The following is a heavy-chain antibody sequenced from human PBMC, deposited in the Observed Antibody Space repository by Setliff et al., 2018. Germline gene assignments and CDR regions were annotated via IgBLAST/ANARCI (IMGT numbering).Heavy chain of an antibody. Sequence: PSEPLSLPCTVSGGSISNYYWSWIRQPAGKGLEWIGRIYTSGSTNYNPSLKSRVTMSVDTSKNQFSLKLSSVTAADTAVYYCARKGISALSGAFDMWGQGTMVTVSS. D-gene: IGHD1-26*01. CDR3: ARKGISALSGAFDM. CDR2: IYTSGST. V-gene: IGHV4-4*07. J-gene: IGHJ3*02. CDR1: GGSISNYY.